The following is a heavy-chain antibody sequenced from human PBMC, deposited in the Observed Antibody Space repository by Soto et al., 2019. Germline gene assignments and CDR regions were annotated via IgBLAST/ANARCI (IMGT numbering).Heavy chain of an antibody. CDR1: GYSFTSYW. CDR2: IDPSDSYT. D-gene: IGHD6-6*01. Sequence: HGESLKISCKGSGYSFTSYWISWVRQMPGKGLEWMGRIDPSDSYTNYSPSFQGHVTISADKSISTAYLQWSSLKASDTAMYYCARVARPSYYYGMDVWGQGTTVTVSS. CDR3: ARVARPSYYYGMDV. V-gene: IGHV5-10-1*01. J-gene: IGHJ6*02.